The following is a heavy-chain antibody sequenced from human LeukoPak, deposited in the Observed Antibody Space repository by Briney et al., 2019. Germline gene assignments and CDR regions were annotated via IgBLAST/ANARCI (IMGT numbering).Heavy chain of an antibody. J-gene: IGHJ4*02. CDR2: ISAYNGNT. D-gene: IGHD1-20*01. V-gene: IGHV1-18*01. Sequence: GASVKVSCKASGYTFTSYGISWVRQAPGQGLEWMGWISAYNGNTNYAQKLQGRVTMTTDTPTSTAYMELRSLRSDDTAVYYCVALTGTTSWSPSQYYFDYWGQGTLVTVSS. CDR1: GYTFTSYG. CDR3: VALTGTTSWSPSQYYFDY.